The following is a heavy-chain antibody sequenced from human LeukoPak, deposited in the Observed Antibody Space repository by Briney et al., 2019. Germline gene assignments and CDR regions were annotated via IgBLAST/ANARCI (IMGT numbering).Heavy chain of an antibody. CDR2: IIPIFGTA. D-gene: IGHD6-13*01. CDR1: GGTFSSYA. CDR3: ATPGYSTPLRNYYYYYGMDV. J-gene: IGHJ6*02. Sequence: ASVKVSCKASGGTFSSYAISWVRQAPGQGLEWMGGIIPIFGTANYAQKFQGRVTITADESTSTAYMELSSLRSEDTAVYYCATPGYSTPLRNYYYYYGMDVWGQGTTVTVSS. V-gene: IGHV1-69*01.